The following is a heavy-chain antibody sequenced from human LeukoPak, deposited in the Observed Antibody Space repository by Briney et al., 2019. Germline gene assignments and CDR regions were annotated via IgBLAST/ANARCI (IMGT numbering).Heavy chain of an antibody. CDR2: ISYSGST. Sequence: SETLSLTCTVSGGSIRSYYWSWIRQPPGKGLEWIGYISYSGSTNYNPSLKSRVIISADTSKNQFSLKLSSVTAADTAVYYCARDAPLYYGSGSYSPTYGMDVWGQGTTVTVSS. J-gene: IGHJ6*02. V-gene: IGHV4-59*12. D-gene: IGHD3-10*01. CDR3: ARDAPLYYGSGSYSPTYGMDV. CDR1: GGSIRSYY.